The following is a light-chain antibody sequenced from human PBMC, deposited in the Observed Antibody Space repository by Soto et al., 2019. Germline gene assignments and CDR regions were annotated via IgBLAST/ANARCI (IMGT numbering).Light chain of an antibody. CDR2: EVS. J-gene: IGKJ1*01. CDR3: MQGTHWPWT. Sequence: DVVMTQSPLSLPVTLGQPASISCRSSQSLIHSDGNTYLNWFQQRPGQSPRRLIYEVSDRDSGVADRFSGRGSGTDFTLKISRVEAEDVGVDYCMQGTHWPWTFGQGTEVEIK. CDR1: QSLIHSDGNTY. V-gene: IGKV2-30*02.